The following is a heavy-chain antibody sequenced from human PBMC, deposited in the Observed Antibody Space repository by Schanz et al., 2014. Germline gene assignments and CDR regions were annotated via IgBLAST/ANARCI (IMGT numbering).Heavy chain of an antibody. CDR1: GFTFSDYY. D-gene: IGHD1-1*01. Sequence: QEQLVGSGGGLVKPGGSLRLSCAASGFTFSDYYMSWIRQAPGKGLEWVSYISGTTTYTNYADSVKGRFTISRDNAKKTLSLQMISLRAEDTAIYFCARAHGNNWYGKGLDYWGQGTQVTVSS. J-gene: IGHJ4*02. CDR2: ISGTTTYT. CDR3: ARAHGNNWYGKGLDY. V-gene: IGHV3-11*06.